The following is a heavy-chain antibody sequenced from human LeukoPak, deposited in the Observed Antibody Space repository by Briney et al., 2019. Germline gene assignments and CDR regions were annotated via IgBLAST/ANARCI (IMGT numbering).Heavy chain of an antibody. CDR2: IYYSGST. D-gene: IGHD3-3*01. CDR3: ARSLRFLEWLPLY. Sequence: SETLSLTCTVSGGSISSSSYYWGWIRQPPGKGLEWIGSIYYSGSTYYNPSLKSRVTISVDTSKNQFSLKLSSVTAADTAVYYCARSLRFLEWLPLYWGQGTLVTVSS. V-gene: IGHV4-39*01. J-gene: IGHJ4*02. CDR1: GGSISSSSYY.